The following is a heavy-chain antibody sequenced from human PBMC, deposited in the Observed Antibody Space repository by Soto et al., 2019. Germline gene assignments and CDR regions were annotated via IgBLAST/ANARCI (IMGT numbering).Heavy chain of an antibody. CDR2: IKSKTDGGTT. Sequence: GGSLRLSCAASGFTFSNAWMSWVRQAPGKGLEWVGRIKSKTDGGTTDYAAPVKGRFTISRDDSKNTLYLQMNSLKTEDTAVYYCTTAGAEYYDILTGTYYYMDVWGKGTTVTVSS. CDR1: GFTFSNAW. J-gene: IGHJ6*03. V-gene: IGHV3-15*01. D-gene: IGHD3-9*01. CDR3: TTAGAEYYDILTGTYYYMDV.